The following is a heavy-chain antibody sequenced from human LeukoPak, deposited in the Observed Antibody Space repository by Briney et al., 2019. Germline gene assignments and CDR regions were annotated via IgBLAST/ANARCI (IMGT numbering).Heavy chain of an antibody. CDR2: IYYTGST. D-gene: IGHD3-22*01. CDR1: RGSISSSSYY. Sequence: SETLSLTCTVSRGSISSSSYYWGWIRQPPGKGLEWIGSIYYTGSTYYNPSLKSRVTISVDTSKDQFSLKLSSVTAADTAVYYCARPMPYYYDSSGYYYDAFDIWGQGIMVTVSS. V-gene: IGHV4-39*01. J-gene: IGHJ3*02. CDR3: ARPMPYYYDSSGYYYDAFDI.